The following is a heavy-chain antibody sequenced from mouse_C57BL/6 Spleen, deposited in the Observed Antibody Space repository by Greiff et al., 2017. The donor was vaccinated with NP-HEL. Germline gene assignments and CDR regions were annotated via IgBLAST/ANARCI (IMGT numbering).Heavy chain of an antibody. V-gene: IGHV1-64*01. J-gene: IGHJ4*01. CDR1: GYTFTSYW. D-gene: IGHD2-3*01. Sequence: QVQLQQPGAELVKPGASVKLSCKASGYTFTSYWMHWVKQRPGQGLEWIGMIHPNSGSTNYNEKFKSKATLTVDKSSSTAYMQLSSLTSEDSAVYYCARIDDGYYYAMDYWGQGTSVTVSS. CDR3: ARIDDGYYYAMDY. CDR2: IHPNSGST.